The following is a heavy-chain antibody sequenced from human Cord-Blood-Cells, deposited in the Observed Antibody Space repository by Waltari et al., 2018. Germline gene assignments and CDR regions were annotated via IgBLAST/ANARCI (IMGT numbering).Heavy chain of an antibody. CDR1: GFTCSSYS. Sequence: EVQLVESGGGLVKPGGSLRLSCAASGFTCSSYSMNWVRQAPGKGLEWVSSISSSSSYIYYADSVKGRFTISRDNAKNSLYLQMNSLRAEDTAVYYCARDPHNLDAFDIWGQGTMVTVSS. D-gene: IGHD1-1*01. CDR3: ARDPHNLDAFDI. J-gene: IGHJ3*02. V-gene: IGHV3-21*01. CDR2: ISSSSSYI.